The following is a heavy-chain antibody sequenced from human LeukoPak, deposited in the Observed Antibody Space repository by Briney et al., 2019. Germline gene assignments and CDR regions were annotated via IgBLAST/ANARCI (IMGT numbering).Heavy chain of an antibody. CDR2: IKSKVDGGTT. Sequence: GGSLRLSCAASGFTFTNAWMSWVRQAPGKGLEWVGRIKSKVDGGTTDNAAPVKGRFVISRDDSKNTLYLQMNSLKTEDTAVYYCTTLFGVISVRWGQGTLVTVSS. CDR1: GFTFTNAW. J-gene: IGHJ4*02. V-gene: IGHV3-15*01. D-gene: IGHD3-3*01. CDR3: TTLFGVISVR.